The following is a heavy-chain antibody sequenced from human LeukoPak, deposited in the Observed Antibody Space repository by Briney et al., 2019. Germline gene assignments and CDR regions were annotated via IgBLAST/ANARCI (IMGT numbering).Heavy chain of an antibody. Sequence: ASVRVSCKASAGTFSSYAISWVRQAPGQGLEWMGGIIPIFGTANYAQKFQGRVTITADESTSTAYMELSSLRSEDTAVYYCARGHEGYCTNGVCYFDYWGQGTLVTVSS. CDR2: IIPIFGTA. J-gene: IGHJ4*02. CDR3: ARGHEGYCTNGVCYFDY. V-gene: IGHV1-69*13. CDR1: AGTFSSYA. D-gene: IGHD2-8*01.